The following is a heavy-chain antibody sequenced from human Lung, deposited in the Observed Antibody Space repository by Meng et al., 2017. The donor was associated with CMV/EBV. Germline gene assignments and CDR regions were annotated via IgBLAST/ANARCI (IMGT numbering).Heavy chain of an antibody. CDR3: ARDRVLRGVNGLDV. Sequence: ASXXVSXKASGYSFRTFGISWVRQAPGQGLEWMGWISAYIGNTTYTQKLQGRVTMTRDTSTRTVYMELRSLRSEDTAVYYCARDRVLRGVNGLDVGGQGTXVTVSS. D-gene: IGHD3-10*01. CDR1: GYSFRTFG. J-gene: IGHJ6*02. CDR2: ISAYIGNT. V-gene: IGHV1-18*01.